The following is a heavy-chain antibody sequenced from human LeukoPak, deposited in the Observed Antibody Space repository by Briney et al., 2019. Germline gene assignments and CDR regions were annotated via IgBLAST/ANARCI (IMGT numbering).Heavy chain of an antibody. Sequence: PSETLSLTCAVSGGSISSTSYYWAWIRQPPGKGLEWIGTIYYSGSTYHNPSLKSRVTLSVDTSRNQFSLRLSSVGAADTAVYYCAKAGVRYFDSSGLYAFDLWGQGTTVTVSS. CDR2: IYYSGST. V-gene: IGHV4-39*01. CDR1: GGSISSTSYY. J-gene: IGHJ3*01. CDR3: AKAGVRYFDSSGLYAFDL. D-gene: IGHD3-22*01.